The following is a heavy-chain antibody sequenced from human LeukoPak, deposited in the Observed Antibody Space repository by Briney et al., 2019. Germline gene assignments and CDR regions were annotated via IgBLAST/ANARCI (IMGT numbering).Heavy chain of an antibody. CDR3: ARGRVHYYDSSGPLAY. V-gene: IGHV4-34*01. CDR2: INHSGST. J-gene: IGHJ4*02. CDR1: GGSFSGYY. D-gene: IGHD3-22*01. Sequence: SETLSLTCAVYGGSFSGYYWSWIRQPPGKGLEWIGEINHSGSTNYNPSLKSRVTISVDTSKNQFSLKLSSVTAADTAVYYCARGRVHYYDSSGPLAYWGQGTLVTVSS.